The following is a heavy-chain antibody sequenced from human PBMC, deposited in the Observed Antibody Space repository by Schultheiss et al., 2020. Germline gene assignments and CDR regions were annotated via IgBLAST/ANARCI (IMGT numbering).Heavy chain of an antibody. D-gene: IGHD6-13*01. Sequence: SETLSLTCTVSGGSISSSSYYWSWIRQHPGKGLEWIGYIYYSGSTYYNPSLKSRVTISVDTSKNQFSLKLSSVTAADTAVYYCARRGGIVAAAGTGYNWFDPWGQGTLVTVSS. CDR1: GGSISSSSYY. CDR2: IYYSGST. J-gene: IGHJ5*02. CDR3: ARRGGIVAAAGTGYNWFDP. V-gene: IGHV4-31*03.